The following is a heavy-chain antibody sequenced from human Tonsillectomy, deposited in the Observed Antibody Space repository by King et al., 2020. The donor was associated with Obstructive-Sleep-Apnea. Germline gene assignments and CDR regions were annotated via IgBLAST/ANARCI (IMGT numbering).Heavy chain of an antibody. D-gene: IGHD6-25*01. CDR3: ARVVAAWGYFDY. CDR1: GGSFSGYY. V-gene: IGHV4-34*01. Sequence: VQLQQWGAGLLKPSETLSLTCAVYGGSFSGYYWSWIRQPPGKGLEWIGEINHSGCTNYNPSLKSRVTISVDTSKNQFSLKLSSVTAADTAVYYCARVVAAWGYFDYWGRGTLVTVSS. CDR2: INHSGCT. J-gene: IGHJ4*02.